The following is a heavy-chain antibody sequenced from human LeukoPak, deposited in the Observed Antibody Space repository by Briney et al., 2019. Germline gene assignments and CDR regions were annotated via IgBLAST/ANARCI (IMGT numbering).Heavy chain of an antibody. CDR1: GGSISSSSYY. J-gene: IGHJ4*02. CDR3: ASYRLAGAGTLFDY. D-gene: IGHD6-13*01. CDR2: IYYSGST. V-gene: IGHV4-39*01. Sequence: PSETLSLTCTVSGGSISSSSYYWGWIRQPPGKGLEWIGSIYYSGSTYYSPSLESRVTISVDTSKNQFSLKLSSVTAADTAVYYCASYRLAGAGTLFDYWGQGTLVTVSS.